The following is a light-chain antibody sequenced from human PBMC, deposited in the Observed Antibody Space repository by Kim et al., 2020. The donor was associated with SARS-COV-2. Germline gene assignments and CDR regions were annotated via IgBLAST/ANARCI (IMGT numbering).Light chain of an antibody. Sequence: DIQMTQSPSAMSASVGDRVTITCRASQDISNYLAWFQQRPGKVPQRLIYGASNLQSGVPSRFSGSGFGTEFTLTISTLQPEDLATYYFLQHKSYPYTFGQGTKLEI. J-gene: IGKJ2*01. V-gene: IGKV1-17*03. CDR3: LQHKSYPYT. CDR1: QDISNY. CDR2: GAS.